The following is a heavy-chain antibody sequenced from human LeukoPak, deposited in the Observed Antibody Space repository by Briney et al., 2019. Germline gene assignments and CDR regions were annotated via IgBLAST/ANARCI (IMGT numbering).Heavy chain of an antibody. Sequence: PSETLSLTCAVSGYSISSGYYWGWIRQSPGKGLEWIGNIYHSGITYYNPSLQGRITLSVDTSKNQFSLNLSSVTAADTAVYYCTRFSTASSRPAYYWGQGTLVIVSS. CDR2: IYHSGIT. CDR1: GYSISSGYY. CDR3: TRFSTASSRPAYY. D-gene: IGHD1-14*01. J-gene: IGHJ4*02. V-gene: IGHV4-38-2*01.